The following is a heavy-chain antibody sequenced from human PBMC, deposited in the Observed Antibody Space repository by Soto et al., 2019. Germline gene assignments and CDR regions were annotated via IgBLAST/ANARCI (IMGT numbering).Heavy chain of an antibody. CDR1: GFTFSSYA. J-gene: IGHJ3*02. CDR3: VKEREELRYFDWLSLMGAFDI. D-gene: IGHD3-9*01. Sequence: GGSLRLSCSASGFTFSSYAMHWVRQAPGKGLEYVSAISSNGGSTYYADSVKGRFTISRDNSKNTLYLQMSSLRAEDTAVYYCVKEREELRYFDWLSLMGAFDIWGQGTMVTVSS. CDR2: ISSNGGST. V-gene: IGHV3-64D*08.